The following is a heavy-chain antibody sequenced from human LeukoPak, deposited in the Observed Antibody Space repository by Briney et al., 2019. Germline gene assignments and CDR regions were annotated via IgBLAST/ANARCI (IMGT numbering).Heavy chain of an antibody. D-gene: IGHD2-2*01. J-gene: IGHJ4*02. CDR1: GFTFSSYA. CDR3: ARDLEYQLPTGHFDY. Sequence: PGRSLRLSCAASGFTFSSYAMHWVRQAPGKGLEWVAVISYDGSNKYYADSVKGRFTISRDNSKNTLYLQMNSLRAEDTAVYYCARDLEYQLPTGHFDYWGQGTLVTVSS. V-gene: IGHV3-30-3*01. CDR2: ISYDGSNK.